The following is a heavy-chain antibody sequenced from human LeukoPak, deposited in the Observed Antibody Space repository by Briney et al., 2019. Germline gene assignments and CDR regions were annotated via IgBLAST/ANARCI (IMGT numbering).Heavy chain of an antibody. J-gene: IGHJ1*01. D-gene: IGHD5-18*01. CDR2: ISGSGGST. CDR3: AKDDFKEDTGPEYFQH. V-gene: IGHV3-23*01. Sequence: PGGSLRLSCAASGFTFSSYAMSWVRQGPGEGLEGVSAISGSGGSTYYADSVKGRFTISRDNSKNTLYLQMNSLRAEDTAVYYCAKDDFKEDTGPEYFQHWGQGTLVTVSS. CDR1: GFTFSSYA.